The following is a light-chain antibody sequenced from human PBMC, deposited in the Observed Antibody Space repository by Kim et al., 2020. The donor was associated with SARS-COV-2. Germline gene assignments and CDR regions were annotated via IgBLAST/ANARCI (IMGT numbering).Light chain of an antibody. Sequence: EIVLTQSPGTLSLSPGERATLSCRASQSVNSNYLAWYRQKGGQAPRPLIYGASSRATGIPDRFSGSGSGTDFTLTISSLEPEDFAMYYCQLDGRASPSLTFGGGTKVDIK. CDR1: QSVNSNY. CDR3: QLDGRASPSLT. J-gene: IGKJ4*01. V-gene: IGKV3-20*01. CDR2: GAS.